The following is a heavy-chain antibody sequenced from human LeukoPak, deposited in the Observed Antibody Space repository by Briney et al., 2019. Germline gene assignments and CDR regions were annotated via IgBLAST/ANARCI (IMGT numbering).Heavy chain of an antibody. Sequence: AGGSLRLSCAASGFTFSSYAMSWVRQALGKGLEWVSAISGSGGSTYYADSVKGRFTISRDNSKNTLYLQMNSLRAEDTAVYYCAKVSSSGSYPFDYWGQGTLVTVSS. CDR3: AKVSSSGSYPFDY. D-gene: IGHD3-10*01. CDR2: ISGSGGST. CDR1: GFTFSSYA. J-gene: IGHJ4*02. V-gene: IGHV3-23*01.